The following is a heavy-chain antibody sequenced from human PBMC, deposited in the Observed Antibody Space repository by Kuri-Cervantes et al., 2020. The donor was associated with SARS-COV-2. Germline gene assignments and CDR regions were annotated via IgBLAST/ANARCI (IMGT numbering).Heavy chain of an antibody. CDR2: INHCGST. D-gene: IGHD6-19*01. CDR3: ARLGPKQWLVHYYYYGMDV. J-gene: IGHJ6*02. Sequence: SETLSLTCTVSGGSISSYYWSWIRQPPGKGLEWIGEINHCGSTNYNPSLKSRVTISVDTSKNQFSLKLSSVTAADTAVYYCARLGPKQWLVHYYYYGMDVWGQGTTVTVSS. V-gene: IGHV4-34*01. CDR1: GGSISSYY.